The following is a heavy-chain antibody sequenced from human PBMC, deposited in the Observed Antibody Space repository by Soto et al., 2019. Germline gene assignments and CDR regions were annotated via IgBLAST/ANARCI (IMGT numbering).Heavy chain of an antibody. Sequence: QVQLVQSGAEVKKPGSSVKVSCKASGGTFSSYAISWVRQAPGQGLEWMGGIIPIFGTANYAQKFQGRVTIPADESTSTAYMGLSSLRSEDRAVYYCGRAPPVFRFKARYFDYGGRGPLVPAPS. CDR3: GRAPPVFRFKARYFDY. V-gene: IGHV1-69*12. D-gene: IGHD3-3*01. CDR1: GGTFSSYA. J-gene: IGHJ4*02. CDR2: IIPIFGTA.